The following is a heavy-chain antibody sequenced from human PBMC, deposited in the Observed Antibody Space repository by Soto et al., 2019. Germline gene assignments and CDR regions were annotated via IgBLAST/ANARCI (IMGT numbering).Heavy chain of an antibody. CDR3: ARGGAVGITMVRGVIGYYGMDV. CDR1: GGSFSGYY. D-gene: IGHD3-10*01. CDR2: INHSGST. J-gene: IGHJ6*02. Sequence: PSETLSLTCADYGGSFSGYYWSWIRQPPGKGLEWIGEINHSGSTNYNPSNKSRITITVDTSKNQYSMKLNSETAEDTTEYYCARGGAVGITMVRGVIGYYGMDVWGQGTTVT. V-gene: IGHV4-34*01.